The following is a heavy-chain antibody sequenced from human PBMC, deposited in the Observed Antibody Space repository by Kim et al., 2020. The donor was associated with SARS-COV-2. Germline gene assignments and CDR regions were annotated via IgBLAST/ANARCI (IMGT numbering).Heavy chain of an antibody. CDR1: GASISSKNYY. Sequence: SETLSLTCTVSGASISSKNYYWGWIRQPPGKGLEWIANIYYTGSTYYNPSLKSRVTISVDTSKNQFSLKLSSVTAADTAVYYCASLISAAFVDYWGHGTL. CDR2: IYYTGST. D-gene: IGHD6-13*01. CDR3: ASLISAAFVDY. V-gene: IGHV4-39*01. J-gene: IGHJ4*01.